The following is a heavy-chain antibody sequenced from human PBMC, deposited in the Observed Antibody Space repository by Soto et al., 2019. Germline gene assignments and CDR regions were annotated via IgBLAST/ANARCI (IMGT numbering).Heavy chain of an antibody. D-gene: IGHD6-19*01. J-gene: IGHJ3*02. V-gene: IGHV3-30-3*02. CDR2: ISVDGRND. CDR3: AKEGHTSGRCGCFNI. CDR1: GGTFSSYA. Sequence: SCKASGGTFSSYAISWFRQAPGKRLEWLSVISVDGRNDLHAGAVKGRFTISRDISKNMVYLQMNDLRPDDTAMYFCAKEGHTSGRCGCFNIWGQGTMVTVSS.